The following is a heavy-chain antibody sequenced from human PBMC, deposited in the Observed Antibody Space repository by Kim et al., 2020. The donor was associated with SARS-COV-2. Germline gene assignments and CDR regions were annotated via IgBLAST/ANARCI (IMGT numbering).Heavy chain of an antibody. CDR2: ISSSSSYI. CDR3: ARSYDILTGYYNGYSPAGMDV. J-gene: IGHJ6*02. D-gene: IGHD3-9*01. CDR1: GFTFSSYS. V-gene: IGHV3-21*01. Sequence: GGSLRLSCAASGFTFSSYSMNWVRQAPGKGLEWVSSISSSSSYIYYADSVKGRFTISRDNAKNSLYLQMNSLRAEDTAVYYCARSYDILTGYYNGYSPAGMDVWGQGTTVTVSS.